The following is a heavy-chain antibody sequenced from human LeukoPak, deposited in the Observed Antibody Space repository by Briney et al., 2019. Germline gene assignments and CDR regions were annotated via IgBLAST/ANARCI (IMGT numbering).Heavy chain of an antibody. CDR2: ISGSGTGT. V-gene: IGHV3-23*01. Sequence: GGSLRLSCAASGFTFSSYAMSWVRQAPGKGLEWVSSISGSGTGTHYADSVKGRFTISRDNSKNTLYLQMNSLRAEDTAVYYCARLKEAPMAQFDYWGQGTLVTVSS. CDR3: ARLKEAPMAQFDY. J-gene: IGHJ4*02. D-gene: IGHD3-10*01. CDR1: GFTFSSYA.